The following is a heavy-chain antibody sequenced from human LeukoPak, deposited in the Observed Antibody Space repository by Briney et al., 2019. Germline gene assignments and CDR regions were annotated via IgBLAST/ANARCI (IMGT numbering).Heavy chain of an antibody. V-gene: IGHV3-33*01. CDR2: IWYDGSNK. J-gene: IGHJ6*02. CDR3: AREVLEYYYYGMDV. D-gene: IGHD1-1*01. CDR1: GFTFSSYG. Sequence: GGSLRLPCAASGFTFSSYGMHWVRQAPGKGLEWVAVIWYDGSNKYYADSVKGRFTISRDNSKNTLYLQMNSLRAEDTAVYYCAREVLEYYYYGMDVWGQGTTVTVSS.